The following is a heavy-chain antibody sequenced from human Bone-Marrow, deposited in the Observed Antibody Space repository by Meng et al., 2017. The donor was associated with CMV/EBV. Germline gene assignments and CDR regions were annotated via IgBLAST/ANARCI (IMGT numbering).Heavy chain of an antibody. V-gene: IGHV1-69*05. Sequence: SVKVSCKASGGTFSSYAISWVRQAPGQGLEWMGGIIPIFGTANYAQKFQGRVTITTDESTSTAYMERSSLRSEDTAVYYCARDIVVVPAAIPVGQNYYGMDVWGQGTTVTGSS. D-gene: IGHD2-2*01. CDR1: GGTFSSYA. J-gene: IGHJ6*02. CDR2: IIPIFGTA. CDR3: ARDIVVVPAAIPVGQNYYGMDV.